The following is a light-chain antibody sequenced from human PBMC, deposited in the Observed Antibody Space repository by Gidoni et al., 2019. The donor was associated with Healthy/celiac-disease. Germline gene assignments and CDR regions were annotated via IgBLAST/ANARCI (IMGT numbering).Light chain of an antibody. CDR1: SSDVGSYTL. Sequence: QSALTQPASVYGSPGQSIPISCTGTSSDVGSYTLVSWYQQHPGKAPKLMIYEGSKRPSGVSNRFSGSKSGNTVSLTISGLQAEDEADYYCCSYAGSSTVVFGGGTKLTVL. CDR3: CSYAGSSTVV. V-gene: IGLV2-23*01. J-gene: IGLJ2*01. CDR2: EGS.